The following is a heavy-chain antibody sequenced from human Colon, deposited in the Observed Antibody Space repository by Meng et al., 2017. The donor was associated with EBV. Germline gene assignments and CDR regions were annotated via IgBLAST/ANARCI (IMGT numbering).Heavy chain of an antibody. CDR1: GGSISSSGYY. J-gene: IGHJ4*02. CDR2: SYYSGST. V-gene: IGHV4-31*11. Sequence: QVQLQESGPGLVKPSQTLSLTCGVSGGSISSSGYYWSWIRQPPGKGLEWIGYSYYSGSTYYNPSLKSRVTISVDTSKNQFSLRLNSVTAADSAIYSCARGDLDGDCYYCLDFWGQGALVTVSS. CDR3: ARGDLDGDCYYCLDF. D-gene: IGHD2-21*02.